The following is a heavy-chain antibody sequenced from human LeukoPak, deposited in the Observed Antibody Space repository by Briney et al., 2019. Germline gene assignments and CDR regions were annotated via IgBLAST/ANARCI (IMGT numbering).Heavy chain of an antibody. CDR2: IYSGGST. J-gene: IGHJ5*02. CDR1: GFTVSSDY. V-gene: IGHV3-53*05. Sequence: GGSLRLSCAASGFTVSSDYMSWVRQAPGKGLEWVSVIYSGGSTYYADSGKGRFTISRDKSKNTVYLQMNSLRFEDTAMYYCARSWFDPWGQGTLVTVSS. CDR3: ARSWFDP.